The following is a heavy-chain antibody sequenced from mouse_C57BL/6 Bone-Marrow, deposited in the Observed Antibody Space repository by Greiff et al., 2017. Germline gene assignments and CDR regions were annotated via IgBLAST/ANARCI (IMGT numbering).Heavy chain of an antibody. V-gene: IGHV2-9-1*01. D-gene: IGHD1-1*01. CDR1: GFSLTSYA. Sequence: QVQLKQSGPGLVAPSQSLSITCTVSGFSLTSYAISWVRQPPGKGLEWLGVIWTGGGTNYNSALKSRLSISKDNSKSQVFLKRNSLQTDDTAMDYCAITPCTTVVADWYFDVWGTGTTVTVSS. CDR3: AITPCTTVVADWYFDV. CDR2: IWTGGGT. J-gene: IGHJ1*03.